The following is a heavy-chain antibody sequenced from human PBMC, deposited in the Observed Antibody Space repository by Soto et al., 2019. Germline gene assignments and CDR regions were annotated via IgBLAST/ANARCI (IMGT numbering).Heavy chain of an antibody. CDR1: GGSISSYY. Sequence: SETLSLTCTVSGGSISSYYWSWSRMPAGQGWLGIVRNYTSGSPNYSLCLRSRVTMSVDTSKNQFSLKLSSVTAADTAVYYCARGTNSGSCRFDSWGQGTLVTVSS. D-gene: IGHD1-26*01. J-gene: IGHJ4*02. V-gene: IGHV4-4*07. CDR2: NYTSGSP. CDR3: ARGTNSGSCRFDS.